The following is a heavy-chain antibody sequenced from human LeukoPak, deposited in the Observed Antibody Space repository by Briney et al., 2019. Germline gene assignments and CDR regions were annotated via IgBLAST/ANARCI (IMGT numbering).Heavy chain of an antibody. CDR1: GYTFTSYG. J-gene: IGHJ5*02. Sequence: ASVKVSCKASGYTFTSYGISWVRQAPGQGLEWMGWISAYNGNTNYAQKLQGRFTMTTDTSTSTAYMELRSLRSDDTAVYYCARVPLQIAAAGTVWFDPWGQGTLVTVSS. D-gene: IGHD6-13*01. CDR3: ARVPLQIAAAGTVWFDP. CDR2: ISAYNGNT. V-gene: IGHV1-18*01.